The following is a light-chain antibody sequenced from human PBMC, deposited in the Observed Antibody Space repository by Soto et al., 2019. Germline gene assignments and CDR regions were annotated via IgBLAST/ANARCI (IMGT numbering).Light chain of an antibody. Sequence: DIQMTQSPSTLPASVGDTVTITCRASERVAKWLAWYHQKPGNAPKVLIYDVSKLGSGVPSRFSGSGSETEFTLSITGLQPEDSATYFCQQYKIRSTFGQGTKVDIK. J-gene: IGKJ1*01. V-gene: IGKV1-5*01. CDR3: QQYKIRST. CDR2: DVS. CDR1: ERVAKW.